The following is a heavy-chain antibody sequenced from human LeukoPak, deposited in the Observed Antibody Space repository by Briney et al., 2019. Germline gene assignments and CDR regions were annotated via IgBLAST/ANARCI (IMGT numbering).Heavy chain of an antibody. CDR1: GGSISSGSYY. V-gene: IGHV4-61*02. CDR2: IYTSGST. Sequence: SETLSLTCTVSGGSISSGSYYWSWLRQPAGTGLEWIGRIYTSGSTNYNPSLKSRVTISVDTSKNQFSLKLSSVTAADTAVYYCARVTTGGYYNCWGQGTLVTVSS. D-gene: IGHD3-22*01. J-gene: IGHJ4*02. CDR3: ARVTTGGYYNC.